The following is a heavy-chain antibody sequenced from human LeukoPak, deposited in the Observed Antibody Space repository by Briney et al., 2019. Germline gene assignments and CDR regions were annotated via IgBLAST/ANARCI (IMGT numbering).Heavy chain of an antibody. CDR2: INWNGGST. J-gene: IGHJ4*02. CDR1: GFTFDDYG. CDR3: ARATYYYDSSGYYHIRDYFDY. Sequence: PGGSLRLSCAASGFTFDDYGMSWVRQAPGKGLEWVSGINWNGGSTGYADSVKGRFTIFRDNAKNSLYLQMNSLRAEDTALYYCARATYYYDSSGYYHIRDYFDYWGQGTLVTVSS. D-gene: IGHD3-22*01. V-gene: IGHV3-20*04.